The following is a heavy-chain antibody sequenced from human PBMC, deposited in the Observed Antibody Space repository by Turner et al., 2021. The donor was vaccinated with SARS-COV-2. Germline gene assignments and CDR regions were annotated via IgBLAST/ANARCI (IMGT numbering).Heavy chain of an antibody. D-gene: IGHD4-17*01. J-gene: IGHJ6*02. Sequence: QVQLVQSGAEVKKPGAAVKVSCNASGYTFTGYYMHWVRQAPGQGLEWMGWINPNSGGKNYAQKFQGRVTMTRDTSISTAYLELSRLRSDDTAVYYCARGASVTPDRYYYYYFGMDVWGQGTTVTVSS. CDR1: GYTFTGYY. CDR2: INPNSGGK. CDR3: ARGASVTPDRYYYYYFGMDV. V-gene: IGHV1-2*02.